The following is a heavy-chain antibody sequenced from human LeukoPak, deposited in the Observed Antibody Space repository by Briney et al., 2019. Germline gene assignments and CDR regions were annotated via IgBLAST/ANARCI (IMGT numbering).Heavy chain of an antibody. CDR3: ARKRLSADSFDI. J-gene: IGHJ3*02. Sequence: SQTLSLTCAVSGDSVSSNSTAWNWIRQSPSRGLEWLGRTYYRSKWYNDYTVSVKSRITFNPDTSKNQFSLHLNSVTPEDTAVYYCARKRLSADSFDIWGQGTLVTVSS. CDR2: TYYRSKWYN. V-gene: IGHV6-1*01. D-gene: IGHD4/OR15-4a*01. CDR1: GDSVSSNSTA.